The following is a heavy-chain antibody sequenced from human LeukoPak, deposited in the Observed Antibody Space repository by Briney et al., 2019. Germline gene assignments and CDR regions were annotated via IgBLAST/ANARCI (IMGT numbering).Heavy chain of an antibody. D-gene: IGHD3-10*01. V-gene: IGHV3-23*01. CDR3: AKETRPVRGVILFLTYFDY. CDR1: GFTFSSYA. CDR2: ISGSGGST. J-gene: IGHJ4*02. Sequence: GGSLRLSCAASGFTFSSYAMSWVRQAPGKGLEWVSAISGSGGSTYYADSVKGRFTISRDNSKNTLYLQMNSLRAEDTAVYYCAKETRPVRGVILFLTYFDYWGQGTLVTVSS.